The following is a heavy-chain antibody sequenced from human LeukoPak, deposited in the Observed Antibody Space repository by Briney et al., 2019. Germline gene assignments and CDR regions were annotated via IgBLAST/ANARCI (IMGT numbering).Heavy chain of an antibody. D-gene: IGHD3/OR15-3a*01. CDR2: IYYSGST. CDR1: GGSISSGGYY. CDR3: ARVDDYYYNMDV. Sequence: PQTLSLTCTVSGGSISSGGYYWSWIRQHPGKGLEWIGNIYYSGSTYYNPSLKSRVTISVDTSKNQFSLKLSSVTAADTAVYYCARVDDYYYNMDVWGQGTTVTVSS. J-gene: IGHJ6*02. V-gene: IGHV4-31*03.